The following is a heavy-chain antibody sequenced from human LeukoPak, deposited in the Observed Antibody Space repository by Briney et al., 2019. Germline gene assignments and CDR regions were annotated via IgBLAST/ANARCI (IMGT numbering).Heavy chain of an antibody. CDR1: GGSISSYY. V-gene: IGHV4-59*01. J-gene: IGHJ5*02. D-gene: IGHD3-3*01. CDR3: ARCYDFWSGAPFDP. Sequence: SETLSLTCTVSGGSISSYYWSWIRQPPGKGLEWIGYIYYSGSTNYNPSLKSRITMSVDTSKNQFSLKLSSVTAADTAVYYCARCYDFWSGAPFDPWAREPWSPSPQ. CDR2: IYYSGST.